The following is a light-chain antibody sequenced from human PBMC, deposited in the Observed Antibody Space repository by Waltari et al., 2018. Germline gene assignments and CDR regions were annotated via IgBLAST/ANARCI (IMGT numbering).Light chain of an antibody. V-gene: IGLV2-23*01. CDR1: YYXIGNYDL. J-gene: IGLJ2*01. Sequence: QSALTQPASVSGSPGQSVTISCTGTYYXIGNYDLVSWYQQYPGKAPRLIIYEATSRPSWVSNRFSASKSGNTASLTISGLQTEDEAHXYCCSYAGENTMIFXGGTRLTVL. CDR2: EAT. CDR3: CSYAGENTMI.